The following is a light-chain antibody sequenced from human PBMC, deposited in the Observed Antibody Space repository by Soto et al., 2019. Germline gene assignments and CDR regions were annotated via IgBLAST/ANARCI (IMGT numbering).Light chain of an antibody. J-gene: IGKJ1*01. V-gene: IGKV3-20*01. CDR3: QQYGSSWT. Sequence: EIVLTQSPGTLSLSPGERATLSCRASQSVSSNYLAWYPQKPGQAPRLLIYGTSSRATGFPDRFSGSRSGTNFTLTISRLEPEDFAVYYCQQYGSSWTFGQGTKVEIK. CDR1: QSVSSNY. CDR2: GTS.